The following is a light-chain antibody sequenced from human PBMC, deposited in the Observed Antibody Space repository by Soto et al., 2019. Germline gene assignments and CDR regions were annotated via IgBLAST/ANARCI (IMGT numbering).Light chain of an antibody. Sequence: QSALTQPASVSGSPGQSIAISCTGTSSDVGAYNYVSWYQQHPGKAPKLMIYDVSNRPSGVSDRFSGSKSGNTASLTISGLQAGDEADYYCTSYTTSSTYVFGAGTKVTV. V-gene: IGLV2-14*01. CDR1: SSDVGAYNY. CDR3: TSYTTSSTYV. CDR2: DVS. J-gene: IGLJ1*01.